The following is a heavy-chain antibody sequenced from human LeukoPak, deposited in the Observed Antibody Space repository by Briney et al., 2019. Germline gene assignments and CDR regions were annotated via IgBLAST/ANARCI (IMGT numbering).Heavy chain of an antibody. Sequence: PGGSLRPSCAASGFTVSSNYMSWVRQAPGKGLEWVSVIYSGGSTYYADSVKGRFTISRDNSKNTLYLQMNSLRAEDTAVYYCAKAGDAWGYNSPLGGRFDYWGQGTLVTVSS. D-gene: IGHD5-24*01. V-gene: IGHV3-53*01. CDR2: IYSGGST. CDR3: AKAGDAWGYNSPLGGRFDY. CDR1: GFTVSSNY. J-gene: IGHJ4*02.